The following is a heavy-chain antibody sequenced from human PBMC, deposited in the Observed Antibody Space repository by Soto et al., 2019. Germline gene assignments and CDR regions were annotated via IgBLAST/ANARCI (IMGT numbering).Heavy chain of an antibody. Sequence: PGESLKISFKGSGYSFTSYWICWVRQMPVKGLEWMGIIYPGDSDTRYSPSFQGQVTISADKSISTAYLQWSSLKASDTAMYYCARHHMIVAPDAFDIFGQGTMVTVSS. J-gene: IGHJ3*02. CDR2: IYPGDSDT. D-gene: IGHD3-22*01. CDR3: ARHHMIVAPDAFDI. V-gene: IGHV5-51*01. CDR1: GYSFTSYW.